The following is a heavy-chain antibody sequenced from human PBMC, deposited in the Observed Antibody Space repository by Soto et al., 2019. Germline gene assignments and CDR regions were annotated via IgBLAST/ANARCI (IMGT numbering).Heavy chain of an antibody. V-gene: IGHV3-23*01. Sequence: GGSLRLSCAASGFTFSSYAMSWVRQAPGKGLEWVSAISGSGGSTYYADSVKGRFTISRDNSKNTLYLQMNSLRAEDTAVYYCAKDPLITIFGVVPSYGMDVWGQGTTVTVSS. J-gene: IGHJ6*02. D-gene: IGHD3-3*01. CDR2: ISGSGGST. CDR1: GFTFSSYA. CDR3: AKDPLITIFGVVPSYGMDV.